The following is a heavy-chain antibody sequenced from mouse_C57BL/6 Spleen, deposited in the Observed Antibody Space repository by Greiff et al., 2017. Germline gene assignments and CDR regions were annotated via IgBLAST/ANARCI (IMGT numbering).Heavy chain of an antibody. CDR1: GFTFSSYT. Sequence: EVMLVESGGGLVKPGGSLKLSCAASGFTFSSYTMSWVRQTPEKRLEWVATISGGGGNTYYPDSVKGRFTISRDNAKNTLYLQMSSLRSEDTALYYCARLYYDYDEAMDYWGQGTSVTVSS. V-gene: IGHV5-9*01. CDR3: ARLYYDYDEAMDY. D-gene: IGHD2-4*01. CDR2: ISGGGGNT. J-gene: IGHJ4*01.